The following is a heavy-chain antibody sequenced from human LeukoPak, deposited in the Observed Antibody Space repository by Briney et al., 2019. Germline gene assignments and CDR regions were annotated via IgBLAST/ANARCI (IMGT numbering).Heavy chain of an antibody. CDR3: AREAGYTSGWYIDY. Sequence: AGGSLRLSCAASGFTVSSSYMSWVRQAPGKGLEWVSVIYSGGSTHYADSVKGRFTISGDNSKNTLYLQMNSLRAEDTAVYYCAREAGYTSGWYIDYWGQGTLVTVSS. CDR1: GFTVSSSY. J-gene: IGHJ4*02. CDR2: IYSGGST. D-gene: IGHD6-19*01. V-gene: IGHV3-53*01.